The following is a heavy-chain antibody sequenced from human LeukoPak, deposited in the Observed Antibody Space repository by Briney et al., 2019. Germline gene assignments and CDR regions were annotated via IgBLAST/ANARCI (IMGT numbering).Heavy chain of an antibody. Sequence: GASVKVSCKASGYTFTGYYMHWVRRAPGQGLEWMGWINPNSGGTNYAQKFQGRVTMTRDTSISTAYMELSRLRSDDTAVYYCARGGIAVDDYGSGSYSYFDYWGQGTLVTVSS. V-gene: IGHV1-2*02. CDR2: INPNSGGT. CDR1: GYTFTGYY. D-gene: IGHD3-10*01. CDR3: ARGGIAVDDYGSGSYSYFDY. J-gene: IGHJ4*02.